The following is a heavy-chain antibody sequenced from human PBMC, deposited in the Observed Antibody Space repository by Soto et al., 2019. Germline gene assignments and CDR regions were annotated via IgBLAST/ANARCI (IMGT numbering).Heavy chain of an antibody. Sequence: GASVKVSCKASGYTFTSYGISWVRQAPGQGLEWMGWISAYNGNTNYAQKLQGRVTMTTDTSTSTAYMELRSLRSDDTAVYYCARGLPYSSGGYGGDHYYYYGMDVWGQGTTVTVSS. V-gene: IGHV1-18*01. J-gene: IGHJ6*02. CDR3: ARGLPYSSGGYGGDHYYYYGMDV. CDR2: ISAYNGNT. CDR1: GYTFTSYG. D-gene: IGHD6-19*01.